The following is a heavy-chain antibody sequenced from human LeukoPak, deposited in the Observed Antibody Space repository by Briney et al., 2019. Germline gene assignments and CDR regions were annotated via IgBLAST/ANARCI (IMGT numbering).Heavy chain of an antibody. D-gene: IGHD6-13*01. V-gene: IGHV3-33*08. CDR1: GFTFSNYA. J-gene: IGHJ4*02. Sequence: GGSLRLSCATSGFTFSNYAIHWVRQAPGKGLEWVAVIWYDGSNKYYADSVKGRFTISRDNSKNTLYLQMNSLRTEDTAVYYCARDSRSSSSFDYWGQGTLVTVSS. CDR3: ARDSRSSSSFDY. CDR2: IWYDGSNK.